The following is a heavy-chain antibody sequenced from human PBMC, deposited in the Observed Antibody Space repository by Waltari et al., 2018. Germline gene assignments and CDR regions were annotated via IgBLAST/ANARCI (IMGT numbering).Heavy chain of an antibody. CDR1: GGSISSYY. J-gene: IGHJ3*02. D-gene: IGHD3-16*01. CDR2: IYYSGST. CDR3: ARVGSWRPFTHDAFDI. Sequence: QVQLQESGPVLVQPSETLSLTCTVSGGSISSYYWSWIRQPPGKGLEWIGYIYYSGSTNYNPSLKSRVPISVDTSKNQFSLKLSSVTAADTAVYYCARVGSWRPFTHDAFDIWGQGTMVTVSS. V-gene: IGHV4-59*01.